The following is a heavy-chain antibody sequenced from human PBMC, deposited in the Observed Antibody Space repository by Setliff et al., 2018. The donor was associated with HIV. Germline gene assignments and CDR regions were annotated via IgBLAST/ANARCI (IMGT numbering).Heavy chain of an antibody. J-gene: IGHJ6*02. Sequence: SVKVSCKASGGTFSIYAISWVRQAPGQGLEWMGGIIPILGMSIYAQKFQGRVTITADESTSTAYMELSSLRSEDTAVYYCARLGSGWSDSYYYAMDVWGQGTTVTVSS. CDR3: ARLGSGWSDSYYYAMDV. V-gene: IGHV1-69*10. D-gene: IGHD6-19*01. CDR1: GGTFSIYA. CDR2: IIPILGMS.